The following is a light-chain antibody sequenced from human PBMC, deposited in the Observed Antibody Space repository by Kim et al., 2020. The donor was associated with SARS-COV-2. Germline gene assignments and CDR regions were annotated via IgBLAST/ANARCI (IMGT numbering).Light chain of an antibody. J-gene: IGLJ2*01. CDR1: SSDVGSYNL. V-gene: IGLV2-23*02. CDR3: CSYVGSRIFAV. Sequence: QSALTQPASVSGSPGQSITISCTGSSSDVGSYNLVSWYQQHPGKAPKLVIYEVSERPSGVSNRFTVSKSGNTASLTISGLQAEDEADYYCCSYVGSRIFAVFGGGTQLTVL. CDR2: EVS.